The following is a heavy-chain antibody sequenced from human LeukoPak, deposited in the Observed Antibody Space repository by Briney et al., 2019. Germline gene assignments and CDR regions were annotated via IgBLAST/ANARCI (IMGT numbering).Heavy chain of an antibody. V-gene: IGHV1-2*02. Sequence: ASVKVSCKASAFTFTDYFVYWVRQAPGQGLEWMGWINPNSGGTDYAPDFQGRVTMTRDMSINTAYMQLSGLRSDDTAVYYCARGAAIVVVPGAKDNWFDPWGQGTLVTVSS. J-gene: IGHJ5*02. CDR1: AFTFTDYF. CDR2: INPNSGGT. D-gene: IGHD2-2*01. CDR3: ARGAAIVVVPGAKDNWFDP.